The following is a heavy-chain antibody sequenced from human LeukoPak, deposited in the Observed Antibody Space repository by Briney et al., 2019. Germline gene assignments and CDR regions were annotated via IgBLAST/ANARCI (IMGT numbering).Heavy chain of an antibody. D-gene: IGHD6-13*01. CDR3: AKDRSTTWSFDY. CDR2: ISGDGSRK. Sequence: GGSLRLSCAASGFTFSFSGMYWVRQAPGKGLEWLAFISGDGSRKYYADSVKGRFTISRDNSKNTLFLQMNSLRTEDTAMYYCAKDRSTTWSFDYWGQGTLVTVSS. J-gene: IGHJ4*02. V-gene: IGHV3-30*18. CDR1: GFTFSFSG.